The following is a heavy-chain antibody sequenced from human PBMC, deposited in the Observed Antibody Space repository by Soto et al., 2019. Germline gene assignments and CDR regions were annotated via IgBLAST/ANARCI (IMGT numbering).Heavy chain of an antibody. CDR2: MHHSGRT. CDR3: ARWVEVSLDYFDS. J-gene: IGHJ4*02. CDR1: GAYMRNDYYY. Sequence: SETLSLTCTVSGAYMRNDYYYWSWVRQKPGKDLEWIGHMHHSGRTHYNPPLKSRVAVSVDTSKNQFSLYLNSVTAADTAVYYCARWVEVSLDYFDSWGQGIPVTVSS. V-gene: IGHV4-31*03.